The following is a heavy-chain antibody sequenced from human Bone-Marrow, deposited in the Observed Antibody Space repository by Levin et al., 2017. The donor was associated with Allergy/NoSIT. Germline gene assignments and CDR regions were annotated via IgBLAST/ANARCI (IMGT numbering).Heavy chain of an antibody. Sequence: SCTASGFSFRSYGMHWVRQAPGKGLEWVGLISYDGSFTFYGDSVEGRFTISRDNSNNTLFLQMDSLRAEDTAIYYCAKSPTLTGYYEWFDPWGQGTLVTVSS. CDR2: ISYDGSFT. CDR1: GFSFRSYG. D-gene: IGHD3-9*01. V-gene: IGHV3-30*18. J-gene: IGHJ5*02. CDR3: AKSPTLTGYYEWFDP.